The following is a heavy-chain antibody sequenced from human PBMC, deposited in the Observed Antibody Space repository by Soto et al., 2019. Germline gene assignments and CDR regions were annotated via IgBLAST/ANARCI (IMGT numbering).Heavy chain of an antibody. V-gene: IGHV3-64*01. D-gene: IGHD2-2*01. CDR2: ISSNGGST. Sequence: EVQLVESGGGLVQPGGSLRLSCAASGFTFSSYAMHWVRQAPGKGLEYVSAISSNGGSTYYANSVKGRFTISRDNSKNTLYLKMGSLRAEDMAVYYCARVGYCSSTSCYLDYYYYMDVWGKGTTVTVSS. CDR1: GFTFSSYA. CDR3: ARVGYCSSTSCYLDYYYYMDV. J-gene: IGHJ6*03.